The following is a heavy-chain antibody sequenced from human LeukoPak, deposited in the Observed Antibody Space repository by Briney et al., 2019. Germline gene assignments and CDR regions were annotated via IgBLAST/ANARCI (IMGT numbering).Heavy chain of an antibody. J-gene: IGHJ5*02. D-gene: IGHD3-10*01. CDR3: ASRITMVRGVNPYNWFDP. CDR2: IIPIFGTA. V-gene: IGHV1-69*13. CDR1: GGTFSSYA. Sequence: SVKVSCKASGGTFSSYAISWVRQAPGQGLEWMGGIIPIFGTANYAQKFQGRVTITADESTSTAYMELSSLRSEDTAVYYCASRITMVRGVNPYNWFDPWGQGTLVTVSS.